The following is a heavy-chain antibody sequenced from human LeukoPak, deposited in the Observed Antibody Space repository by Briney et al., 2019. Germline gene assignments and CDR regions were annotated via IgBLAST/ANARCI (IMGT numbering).Heavy chain of an antibody. J-gene: IGHJ5*01. CDR1: GFTFSSYG. D-gene: IGHD3-10*01. Sequence: ASVKVSCKGSGFTFSSYGITRVRQAPGQGLEWMGWFSAYNGNTDYAQKFQDRVIITTDSSTNTAFMELRGLRHDDTAVYFCARRRFGPGVRSSWFDSWGQGTLVTVSS. CDR2: FSAYNGNT. V-gene: IGHV1-18*01. CDR3: ARRRFGPGVRSSWFDS.